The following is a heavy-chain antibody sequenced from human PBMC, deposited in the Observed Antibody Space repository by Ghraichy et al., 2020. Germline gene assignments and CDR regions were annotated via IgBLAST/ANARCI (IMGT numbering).Heavy chain of an antibody. D-gene: IGHD3-22*01. J-gene: IGHJ5*02. Sequence: ASVKVSCRASGYTFTAYYMHWVRQAPGQGLEWMGWINPNSGVTKVAQRFQGRVTMTRDTSISTAYMELSRLRSDDTAVYYCATSDDSSAYYFVVYNWFDPWGQGTLVTVSS. CDR2: INPNSGVT. CDR1: GYTFTAYY. V-gene: IGHV1-2*02. CDR3: ATSDDSSAYYFVVYNWFDP.